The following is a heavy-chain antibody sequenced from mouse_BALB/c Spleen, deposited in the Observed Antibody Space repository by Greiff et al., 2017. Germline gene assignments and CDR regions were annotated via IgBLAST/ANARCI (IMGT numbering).Heavy chain of an antibody. CDR2: ISYSGST. D-gene: IGHD1-1*01. CDR1: GDSITSGY. J-gene: IGHJ2*01. V-gene: IGHV3-8*02. Sequence: EVKLMESGPSLVKPSQTLSLTCSVTGDSITSGYWNWIRKFPGNKLEYMGYISYSGSTYYNPSLKSRISITRDTSKNQYYLQLNSVTTEDTATYYCARAYYYGSPPDYWGQGTTLTVSS. CDR3: ARAYYYGSPPDY.